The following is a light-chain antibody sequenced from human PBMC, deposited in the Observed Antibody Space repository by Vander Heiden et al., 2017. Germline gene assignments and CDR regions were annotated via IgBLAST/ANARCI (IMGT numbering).Light chain of an antibody. CDR2: KDS. Sequence: SSELTQPPSVSVSPGQTARITCSGDALPKQYAYWYQQKPGQAPVLVIYKDSERPSGIPERFSGSSSGTTVTLTISGVQAEDEADYYCQSADSSGTYWEFGGGTKLTVL. CDR1: ALPKQY. J-gene: IGLJ3*02. V-gene: IGLV3-25*03. CDR3: QSADSSGTYWE.